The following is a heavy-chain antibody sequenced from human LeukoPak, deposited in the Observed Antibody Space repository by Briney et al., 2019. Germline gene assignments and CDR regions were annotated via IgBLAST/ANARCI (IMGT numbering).Heavy chain of an antibody. D-gene: IGHD1-26*01. Sequence: ASVKVSCKASGYTFTSYGISWVQQAPGQGLEWMGWINPNSGGTNYAQKFQGRVTMTRDTSISTAYMELSRLRSDDTAVYYCARAGGSGSYLPDYFDYWGQGTLVTVSS. CDR1: GYTFTSYG. CDR2: INPNSGGT. V-gene: IGHV1-2*02. CDR3: ARAGGSGSYLPDYFDY. J-gene: IGHJ4*02.